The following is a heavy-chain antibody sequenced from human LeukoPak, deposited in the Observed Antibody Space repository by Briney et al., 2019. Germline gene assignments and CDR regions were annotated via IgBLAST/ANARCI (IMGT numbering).Heavy chain of an antibody. D-gene: IGHD3-22*01. V-gene: IGHV4-34*01. J-gene: IGHJ4*02. CDR2: INHSGST. CDR1: GGSFSGYY. CDR3: ASIYYDSSGYYLDY. Sequence: SETLSLTCAVYGGSFSGYYWSWIRQPPGKGLEWIGEINHSGSTNYNPSLKSRVTISVDRSKNQFSLKLSSVTAADTAVYYCASIYYDSSGYYLDYWGQGTLVTVSS.